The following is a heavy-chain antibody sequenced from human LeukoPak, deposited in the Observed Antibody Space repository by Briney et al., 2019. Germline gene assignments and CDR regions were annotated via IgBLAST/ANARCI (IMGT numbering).Heavy chain of an antibody. Sequence: SETLSLTCTVSGGSISSSSYYWGWIRQPPGKGLEWIGSIYYSGSTYYNPSLKSRVTISVDTSKNQSSLKLSSVTAADTAVYYCAIELAYCGGDCYLGYYYYMDVWGEGTTVTVSS. J-gene: IGHJ6*03. CDR1: GGSISSSSYY. CDR3: AIELAYCGGDCYLGYYYYMDV. V-gene: IGHV4-39*01. CDR2: IYYSGST. D-gene: IGHD2-21*01.